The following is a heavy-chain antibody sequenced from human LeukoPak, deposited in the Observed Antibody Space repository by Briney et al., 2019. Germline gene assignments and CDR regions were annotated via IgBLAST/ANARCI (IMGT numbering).Heavy chain of an antibody. CDR1: GFTFSSYW. Sequence: GGSLRLSCAASGFTFSSYWMSWVRQAPGKGLEWVANIKQDGSEKYYVDSVKGRFTISRDNAKNSLYLLMNSLRDEDTAVYFCARGATVTSPLDYWGQGTLVTVSS. D-gene: IGHD4-17*01. CDR2: IKQDGSEK. CDR3: ARGATVTSPLDY. V-gene: IGHV3-7*02. J-gene: IGHJ4*02.